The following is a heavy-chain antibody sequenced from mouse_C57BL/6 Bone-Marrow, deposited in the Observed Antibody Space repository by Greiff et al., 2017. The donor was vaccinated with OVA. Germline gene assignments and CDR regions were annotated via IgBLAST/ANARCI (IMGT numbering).Heavy chain of an antibody. Sequence: QVQLQQSGPELVTPGASVKISCKASGYAFSSSWMNWVKQRPGKGLEWIGRIYPGDGDTNYNGKFKGKDTLTADKSSSTAYMQLSSLTSEDSAVYFCARHEDGYYASYFDYWGQGTTLTVSS. CDR2: IYPGDGDT. V-gene: IGHV1-82*01. CDR3: ARHEDGYYASYFDY. D-gene: IGHD2-3*01. CDR1: GYAFSSSW. J-gene: IGHJ2*01.